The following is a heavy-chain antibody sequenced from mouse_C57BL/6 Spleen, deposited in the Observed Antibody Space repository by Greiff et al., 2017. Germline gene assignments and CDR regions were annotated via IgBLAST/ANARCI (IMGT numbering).Heavy chain of an antibody. V-gene: IGHV1-52*01. CDR1: GYTFTSYW. J-gene: IGHJ1*03. CDR3: ARARAEGYFDV. CDR2: IDPSDSET. Sequence: QVQLQQPGAELVRPGSSVKLSCKASGYTFTSYWMHWVKQRPIQGLEWIGNIDPSDSETHYNQKFKDKATLTVDKSSSTAYMQLSSLTSEDSAVYYCARARAEGYFDVWGTGTTVTVSS. D-gene: IGHD3-3*01.